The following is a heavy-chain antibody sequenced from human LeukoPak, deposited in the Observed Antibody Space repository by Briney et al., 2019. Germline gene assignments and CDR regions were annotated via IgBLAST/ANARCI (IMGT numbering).Heavy chain of an antibody. CDR3: AWKYYYDSSGYFYMDQ. J-gene: IGHJ4*02. CDR1: GYSISSGYY. D-gene: IGHD3-22*01. Sequence: PSETLSLTCAVSGYSISSGYYWGWIRQSPEKGLEWIGSIYHSGTTYYNPSLKSRVTISIDTSKNQFSLNLNSVTAADTAVYYCAWKYYYDSSGYFYMDQWGQGILVTVSS. CDR2: IYHSGTT. V-gene: IGHV4-38-2*01.